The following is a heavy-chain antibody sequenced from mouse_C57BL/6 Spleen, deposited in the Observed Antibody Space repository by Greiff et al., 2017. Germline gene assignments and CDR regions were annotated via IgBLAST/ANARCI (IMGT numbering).Heavy chain of an antibody. V-gene: IGHV1-80*01. CDR2: IYPGDGDT. D-gene: IGHD2-3*01. Sequence: QVQLQQSGAELVKPGASVKISCKASGYAFSSYWMNWVKQRPGKGLEWIGQIYPGDGDTNYNGKFKGKATLTAYKSSSTAYMQLSSLTSEDSAVYFCARSSDGYYPFDYWGQGTTLTVSS. CDR1: GYAFSSYW. J-gene: IGHJ2*01. CDR3: ARSSDGYYPFDY.